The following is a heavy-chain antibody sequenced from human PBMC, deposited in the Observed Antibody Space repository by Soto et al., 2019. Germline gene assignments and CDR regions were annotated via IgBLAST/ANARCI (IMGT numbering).Heavy chain of an antibody. CDR1: GFTFSGSA. Sequence: PGGSLRLSCAAPGFTFSGSAMHWVRQASGKGLEWVGRIRSKANSYATAYAASVKGRFTISRDDSKNTAYLQMNSLKTEDTAVYYCTRPNDYCSGGSCYDWYFDLWGRGTLVTVSS. CDR3: TRPNDYCSGGSCYDWYFDL. V-gene: IGHV3-73*01. CDR2: IRSKANSYAT. D-gene: IGHD2-15*01. J-gene: IGHJ2*01.